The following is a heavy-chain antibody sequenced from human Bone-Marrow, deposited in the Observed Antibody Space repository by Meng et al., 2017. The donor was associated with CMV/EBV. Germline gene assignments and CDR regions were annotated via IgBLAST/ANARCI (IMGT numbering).Heavy chain of an antibody. J-gene: IGHJ4*02. CDR3: ARGSGNFDY. CDR1: GFTFSSYS. Sequence: GESLKISCAASGFTFSSYSMNWVRQAPGKGLEWVSSISSSGSYIYYADSVKGRFTISRDNAKNSLYLQMNSLRAEDTAVYYCARGSGNFDYWGQGTLVTVSS. CDR2: ISSSGSYI. V-gene: IGHV3-21*01. D-gene: IGHD3-3*01.